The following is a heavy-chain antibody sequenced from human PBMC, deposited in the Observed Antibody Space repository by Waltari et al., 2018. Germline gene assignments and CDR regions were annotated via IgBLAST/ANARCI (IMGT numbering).Heavy chain of an antibody. CDR2: IYYSGNT. V-gene: IGHV4-39*01. CDR1: GDSISSSHYY. J-gene: IGHJ6*03. Sequence: QLQESGPGLMKTSETLSLTCTVSGDSISSSHYYWGWIRQPPGKGLEWIGSIYYSGNTYYNPSLKSRVTISVDTSKNQFSLKLSSVTAADTAVYYCARQALAYYYDSSGYPDYYYYYMDVWGKGTTVTVSS. D-gene: IGHD3-22*01. CDR3: ARQALAYYYDSSGYPDYYYYYMDV.